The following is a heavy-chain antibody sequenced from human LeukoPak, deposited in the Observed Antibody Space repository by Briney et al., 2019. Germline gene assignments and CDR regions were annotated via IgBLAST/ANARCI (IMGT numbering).Heavy chain of an antibody. CDR2: IYYSGST. J-gene: IGHJ4*02. Sequence: SETLSLTCIVSGGSISSGDYYWNWIRQPPWKGLECIGYIYYSGSTYYNPSLKSRLTISVDTSKNQFSLRLSSVTAADTAVYYCLRVAVVAARPGSVDYWGQGTLVTVSS. V-gene: IGHV4-30-4*08. CDR3: LRVAVVAARPGSVDY. CDR1: GGSISSGDYY. D-gene: IGHD6-6*01.